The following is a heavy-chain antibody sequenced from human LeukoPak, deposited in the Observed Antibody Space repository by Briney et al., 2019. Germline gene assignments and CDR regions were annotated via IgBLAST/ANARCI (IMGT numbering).Heavy chain of an antibody. J-gene: IGHJ6*02. CDR3: AKEHIVVVPAAIPTPHPIYYYYGVDV. V-gene: IGHV3-30*18. CDR1: GFTFSSYG. CDR2: ISYDGSNK. Sequence: PGGSLRLSCAASGFTFSSYGMHWVRQAPGKGLEWVAVISYDGSNKYYADSVKGRFTISRDNSKNTLYLQMNSLRAEDTAVYYCAKEHIVVVPAAIPTPHPIYYYYGVDVWGQGTTVTVSS. D-gene: IGHD2-2*02.